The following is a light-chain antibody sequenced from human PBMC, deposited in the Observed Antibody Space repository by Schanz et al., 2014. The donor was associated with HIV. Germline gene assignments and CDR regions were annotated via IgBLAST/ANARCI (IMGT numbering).Light chain of an antibody. CDR3: MLSYSGVWV. Sequence: QAVVTQEPSLTVSPGGTVTLTCGSSTGTVTSGHYPYWFQQEPGQAPRTLIYDTNSKHSWTPARFSGSLLGGKAALTLSGAQHDDEDEYYCMLSYSGVWVFGGGTKVTVL. CDR2: DTN. V-gene: IGLV7-46*01. CDR1: TGTVTSGHY. J-gene: IGLJ2*01.